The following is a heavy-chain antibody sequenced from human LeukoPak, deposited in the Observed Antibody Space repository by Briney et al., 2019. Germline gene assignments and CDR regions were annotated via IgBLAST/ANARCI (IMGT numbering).Heavy chain of an antibody. CDR2: IYPGDSDT. CDR3: AKRGATDWYHLDAFDI. CDR1: GYSFTTYW. D-gene: IGHD3-9*01. Sequence: GESLKISCKASGYSFTTYWIGWVRQMPGKGLEWKGIIYPGDSDTRYSPSFQGQVTISADKSITTAYLQWSSLKASDTAMYYCAKRGATDWYHLDAFDIWGQGTMVTVSS. V-gene: IGHV5-51*01. J-gene: IGHJ3*02.